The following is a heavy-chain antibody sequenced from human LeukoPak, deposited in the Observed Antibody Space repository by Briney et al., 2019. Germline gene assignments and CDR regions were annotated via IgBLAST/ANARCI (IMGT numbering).Heavy chain of an antibody. J-gene: IGHJ5*02. D-gene: IGHD1-1*01. CDR1: GFTFSSYA. CDR3: AREVIWITVTTNWFDP. V-gene: IGHV4-31*02. CDR2: IYYSGST. Sequence: LRLSCAASGFTFSSYAMSWVRQHPGKGLEWIGYIYYSGSTYYNPSLKSRVTISVDTSKNQFSLKLSSVTAADTAVYYCAREVIWITVTTNWFDPWGQGTLVTVSS.